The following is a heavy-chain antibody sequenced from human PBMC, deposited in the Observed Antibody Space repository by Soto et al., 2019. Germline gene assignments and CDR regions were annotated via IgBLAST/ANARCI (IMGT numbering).Heavy chain of an antibody. Sequence: GGSLRLSCSATGFTFSEYSMHWVRQAPGKGLQYVSTISSDGDITYYADSVKGRFTISRDNSKNTLYLQMNSLRPEDTAVYYCVKVSTFYDILTGYYSTNFFDPWGQGTLVTVSS. J-gene: IGHJ5*02. CDR1: GFTFSEYS. V-gene: IGHV3-64D*06. CDR2: ISSDGDIT. CDR3: VKVSTFYDILTGYYSTNFFDP. D-gene: IGHD3-9*01.